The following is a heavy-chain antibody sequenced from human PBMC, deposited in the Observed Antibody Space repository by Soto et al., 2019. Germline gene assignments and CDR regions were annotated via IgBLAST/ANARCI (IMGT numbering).Heavy chain of an antibody. CDR1: GGSISSSSYY. CDR2: IYYSGST. D-gene: IGHD3-3*01. J-gene: IGHJ4*02. V-gene: IGHV4-39*01. Sequence: SETLSLTCTVSGGSISSSSYYWGWIRQPPGKGLEWIGSIYYSGSTYYNPSLKSRVTISVDTSKNQFSLKLSSVTAADTAVYYCATLYDFWSGYIEGYWGQGTLVTVSS. CDR3: ATLYDFWSGYIEGY.